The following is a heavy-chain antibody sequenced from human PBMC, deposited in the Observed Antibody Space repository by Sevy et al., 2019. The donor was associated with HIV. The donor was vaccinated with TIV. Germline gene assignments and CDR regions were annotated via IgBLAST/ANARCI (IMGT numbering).Heavy chain of an antibody. V-gene: IGHV3-9*01. J-gene: IGHJ4*02. CDR2: ISWNRGSI. CDR1: GFTFDDYA. CDR3: AKDTGIYYDSSGYINY. D-gene: IGHD3-22*01. Sequence: GGSLRLSCAASGFTFDDYAMHWVRQAPGKGLEWVSGISWNRGSIGYADSVKGRFTISRDNAKNSLYLQMNSLRAEDTALYYCAKDTGIYYDSSGYINYWGQGTLVTVSS.